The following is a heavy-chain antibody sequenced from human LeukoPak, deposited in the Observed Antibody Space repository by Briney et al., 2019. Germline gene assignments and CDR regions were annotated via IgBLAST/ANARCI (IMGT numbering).Heavy chain of an antibody. D-gene: IGHD3-10*01. Sequence: GGSLRLSCAASGFTFSGSAMHWVRQASGKGLEWVGRIRSKANSYATAYAASVQGRFTISRDDSKNTAYLQMNSLKTEDTAVYYCTRQHYYGSGSYVYYYYYMDVWGKGTTVTVSS. CDR1: GFTFSGSA. J-gene: IGHJ6*03. CDR3: TRQHYYGSGSYVYYYYYMDV. V-gene: IGHV3-73*01. CDR2: IRSKANSYAT.